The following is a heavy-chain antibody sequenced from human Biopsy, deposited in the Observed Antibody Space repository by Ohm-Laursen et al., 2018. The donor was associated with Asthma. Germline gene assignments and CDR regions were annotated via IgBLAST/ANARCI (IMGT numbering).Heavy chain of an antibody. CDR1: GYSLTDLS. D-gene: IGHD4-17*01. CDR3: ASDFPKDYVRYNFQF. CDR2: HDHEEGGT. J-gene: IGHJ4*02. V-gene: IGHV1-24*01. Sequence: ASVKVSCKISGYSLTDLSMHWVRQAPGQGLEWMGGHDHEEGGTVNARRFQGRVTMTEGTSTDTAYMELSSLSSDDTAVYYCASDFPKDYVRYNFQFWGQGTPVTVSS.